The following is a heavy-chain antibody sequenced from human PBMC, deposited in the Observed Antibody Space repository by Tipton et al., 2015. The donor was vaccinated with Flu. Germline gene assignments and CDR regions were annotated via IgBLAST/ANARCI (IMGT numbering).Heavy chain of an antibody. CDR3: ARRDYCNYVSDPKSWFDP. D-gene: IGHD4-11*01. J-gene: IGHJ5*02. V-gene: IGHV4-38-2*01. CDR2: VSRTGST. CDR1: GDSISSDYY. Sequence: TLSLTCAVSGDSISSDYYWGWIRQFPGKGLEWIGTVSRTGSTIYNPSLKSRVTLSIDTSKNPFSLKMKSVTATDMAVYYCARRDYCNYVSDPKSWFDPWGQGTLVAVSS.